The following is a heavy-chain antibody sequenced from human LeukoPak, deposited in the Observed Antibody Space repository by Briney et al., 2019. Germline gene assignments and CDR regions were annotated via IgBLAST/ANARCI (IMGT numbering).Heavy chain of an antibody. Sequence: PGGSLRLSCAASGFTFSSYGMHWVRQAPGKGLEWVAVISNDGSNKYYADSVKGRFTISRDNSKNTLYLQMNSLRPEHKAVYYCAKGPTSGYGLFDQWGQGTLVTVSS. CDR2: ISNDGSNK. CDR3: AKGPTSGYGLFDQ. D-gene: IGHD5-12*01. V-gene: IGHV3-30*18. CDR1: GFTFSSYG. J-gene: IGHJ4*02.